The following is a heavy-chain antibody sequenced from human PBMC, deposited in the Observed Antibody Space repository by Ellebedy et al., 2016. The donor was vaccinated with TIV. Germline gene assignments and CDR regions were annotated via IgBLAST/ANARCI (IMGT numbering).Heavy chain of an antibody. D-gene: IGHD1-20*01. Sequence: ESLKISXAASGFTFSDYYMSWIRQPPGKGLEWIGYIYYSGSTYYNPSLKSRVTISVDTSKNQFSLKLSSVTAADTAVYYCARGRYNWNPAILYYMDVWGKGTTVTVSS. V-gene: IGHV4-59*12. CDR1: GFTFSDYY. CDR3: ARGRYNWNPAILYYMDV. CDR2: IYYSGST. J-gene: IGHJ6*03.